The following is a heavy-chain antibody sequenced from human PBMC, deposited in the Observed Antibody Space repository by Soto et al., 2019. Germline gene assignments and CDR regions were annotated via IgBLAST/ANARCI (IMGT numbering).Heavy chain of an antibody. CDR2: ISYDGSNK. J-gene: IGHJ4*02. CDR1: GFTFSSYG. D-gene: IGHD3-10*01. Sequence: PGGSLRLSCAASGFTFSSYGMHWVRQAPGKGLEWVAVISYDGSNKYYADSVKGRFTISRDNSKNTLYLQMNSLRAEDTAVYYCAKDLYGSGIYYNVLETPAYFDYWGQGTLVTVSS. CDR3: AKDLYGSGIYYNVLETPAYFDY. V-gene: IGHV3-30*18.